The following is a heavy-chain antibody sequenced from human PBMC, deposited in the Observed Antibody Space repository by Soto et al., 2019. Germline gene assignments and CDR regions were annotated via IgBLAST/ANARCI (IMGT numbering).Heavy chain of an antibody. D-gene: IGHD3-3*02. V-gene: IGHV4-39*01. J-gene: IGHJ4*02. CDR2: VYHPGTT. CDR3: ARHTGAFGYYFDS. CDR1: GVSISSNLYY. Sequence: QVRLQESGPGLVKPSETLSLACSVSGVSISSNLYYWGWVRQPPGQGLEWLGAVYHPGTTRYNPSPQSRVAISVDTPKRQFSLKLKSVSASDTAIYYCARHTGAFGYYFDSWGPGLLVTISS.